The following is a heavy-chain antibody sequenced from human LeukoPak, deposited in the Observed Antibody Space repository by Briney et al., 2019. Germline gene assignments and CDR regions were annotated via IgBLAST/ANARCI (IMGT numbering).Heavy chain of an antibody. CDR2: IYHGGNT. D-gene: IGHD5-18*01. CDR1: GGSISSGNW. J-gene: IGHJ4*02. Sequence: PSETLSLTCAVSGGSISSGNWWSWIRQPPGKGLEWIGEIYHGGNTNYNPSLESRVTISVDRSKNQLALKLSSVTAADTAVYYCARVGYSYAIDYWGQGSLVTVSS. V-gene: IGHV4-4*02. CDR3: ARVGYSYAIDY.